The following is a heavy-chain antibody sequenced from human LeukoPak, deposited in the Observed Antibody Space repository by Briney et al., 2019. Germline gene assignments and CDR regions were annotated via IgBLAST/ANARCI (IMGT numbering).Heavy chain of an antibody. Sequence: PGGSLRLSCAASGFTFTSYTISWVRQAPGKGLEWVSALSGSGGSTYYADSVKGRFTISRDNSKNTLYLQMNSLRADDTAVYYCVHNEGYSYGPDYYFDYWGQGTLVTVSS. CDR3: VHNEGYSYGPDYYFDY. J-gene: IGHJ4*02. D-gene: IGHD5-18*01. CDR2: LSGSGGST. CDR1: GFTFTSYT. V-gene: IGHV3-23*01.